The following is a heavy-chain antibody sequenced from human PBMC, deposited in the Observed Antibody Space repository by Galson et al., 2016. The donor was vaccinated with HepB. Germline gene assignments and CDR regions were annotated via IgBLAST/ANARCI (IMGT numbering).Heavy chain of an antibody. D-gene: IGHD6-19*01. V-gene: IGHV2-5*02. CDR1: GFSLSTSGVG. CDR3: AHTVAVAAGGRQWLVGADFGY. Sequence: PALVKPTQTLTLTCTFSGFSLSTSGVGVGWIRQPPGKALEWLALIYWDDDKRYSPSLKTRLTITKDTPKNQVVLTMTNMDPVDTGTYYCAHTVAVAAGGRQWLVGADFGYWGQGALVTVSS. CDR2: IYWDDDK. J-gene: IGHJ4*02.